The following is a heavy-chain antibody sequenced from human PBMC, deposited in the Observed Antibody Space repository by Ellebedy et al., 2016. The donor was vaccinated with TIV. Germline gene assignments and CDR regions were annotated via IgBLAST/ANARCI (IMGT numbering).Heavy chain of an antibody. Sequence: AASVKVSCKASGYTFTNDGIDYGISWVRQAPGQGLEWMGWISPYNGNTKFSEKFQGRATMTTDTSTNTAYMELRSLRSDDTAVYYCARDLRGSNWNDVGGLGYWGQGTLVTVSS. CDR3: ARDLRGSNWNDVGGLGY. V-gene: IGHV1-18*01. D-gene: IGHD1-1*01. CDR2: ISPYNGNT. CDR1: GYTFTNDGIDYG. J-gene: IGHJ4*02.